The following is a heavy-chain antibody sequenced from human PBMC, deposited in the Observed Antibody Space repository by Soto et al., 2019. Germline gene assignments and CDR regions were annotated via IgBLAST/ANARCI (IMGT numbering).Heavy chain of an antibody. V-gene: IGHV6-1*01. CDR1: GDSVSSNSAA. Sequence: PSQTLSLTCAISGDSVSSNSAAWNWIRQSPSRGLEWLGRTYYRSKWYNDYAVSVKSRITINPDTSKNQFSLQLNSVTPEDTAVYYCAREWDIAVAGTGDYYYYYGMDVWGQGTTVTVSS. CDR3: AREWDIAVAGTGDYYYYYGMDV. CDR2: TYYRSKWYN. D-gene: IGHD6-19*01. J-gene: IGHJ6*02.